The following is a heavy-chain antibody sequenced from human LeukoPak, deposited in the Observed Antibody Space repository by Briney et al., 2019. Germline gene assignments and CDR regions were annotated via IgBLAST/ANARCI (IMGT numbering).Heavy chain of an antibody. CDR1: GGSISSYY. J-gene: IGHJ4*02. D-gene: IGHD6-13*01. Sequence: SEALSLTCTVSGGSISSYYWSWIRLPAGKGLEWIGRIYTSGSTNYNPSLKSRVTMSVDTSKNQFSLKLSSVTAADTAVYYCARVGYSSSWYVGSFDYWGQGTLVTVSS. V-gene: IGHV4-4*07. CDR2: IYTSGST. CDR3: ARVGYSSSWYVGSFDY.